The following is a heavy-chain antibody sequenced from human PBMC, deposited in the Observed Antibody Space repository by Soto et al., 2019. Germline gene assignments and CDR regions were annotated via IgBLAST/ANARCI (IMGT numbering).Heavy chain of an antibody. V-gene: IGHV3-21*01. J-gene: IGHJ4*02. Sequence: EVQLVESGGGLVKPGGSLRLSCAASRFTFSDFSMNWVRQAPGKGLEWVSSISSKSSYIYYADSVKGRFTISRDNADNSLYLHMNSLRAEDTAVYYCARSLYSGSYRTTYYIDYWGQGTLVTVSS. CDR1: RFTFSDFS. CDR3: ARSLYSGSYRTTYYIDY. CDR2: ISSKSSYI. D-gene: IGHD6-13*01.